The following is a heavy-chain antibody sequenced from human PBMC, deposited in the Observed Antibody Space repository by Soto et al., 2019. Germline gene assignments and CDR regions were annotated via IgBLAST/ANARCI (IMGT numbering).Heavy chain of an antibody. D-gene: IGHD6-19*01. J-gene: IGHJ4*02. CDR3: ASIVVAGLGYYFDY. V-gene: IGHV2-5*02. CDR2: IYWDDDK. CDR1: GFSLSSTRLA. Sequence: QITLKESGPTLVKPRQTLTLTCTFSGFSLSSTRLAVGWIRQPPGKALEWLALIYWDDDKRYSPFLKSRLTITKDTSKNPVVLTMSNMDLVYTARYYCASIVVAGLGYYFDYWGQGTLVTVSS.